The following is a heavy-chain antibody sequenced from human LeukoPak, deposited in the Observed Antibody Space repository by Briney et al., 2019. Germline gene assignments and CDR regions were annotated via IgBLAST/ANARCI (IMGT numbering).Heavy chain of an antibody. Sequence: TGGSLRLSCAASGFTVSSNYMSWVRQAPGKGLEWVSVIYSGGSTYYADSVKGRFTISRDNSKNTLYLQMNSLRAEDTAVYYCAREGFGENYMDVWGKGTTVTVSS. CDR2: IYSGGST. V-gene: IGHV3-53*01. CDR1: GFTVSSNY. D-gene: IGHD3-10*01. CDR3: AREGFGENYMDV. J-gene: IGHJ6*03.